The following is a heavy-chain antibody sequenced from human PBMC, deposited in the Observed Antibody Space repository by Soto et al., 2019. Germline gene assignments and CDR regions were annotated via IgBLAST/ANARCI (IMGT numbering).Heavy chain of an antibody. CDR2: ISTYSGNT. V-gene: IGHV1-18*04. CDR3: ARGLGTNGLDV. CDR1: GYKFITYG. D-gene: IGHD3-16*01. Sequence: QIQLVQSGGEVKKPGASVKVSCKASGYKFITYGITWVRQAPGQGLEWMGGISTYSGNTDYAQSLQDRATMTTDTSTSTVYMELGSLRSDDTAVYYCARGLGTNGLDVWGQGTAVTVSS. J-gene: IGHJ6*02.